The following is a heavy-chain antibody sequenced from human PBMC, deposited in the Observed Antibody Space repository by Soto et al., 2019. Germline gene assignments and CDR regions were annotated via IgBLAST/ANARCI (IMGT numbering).Heavy chain of an antibody. CDR3: ARGPHSGYDSSYYYYGMDV. V-gene: IGHV3-33*01. CDR1: GFTFSRYG. CDR2: IWYDGSNK. J-gene: IGHJ6*02. Sequence: GWSLRISFASPGFTFSRYGMHWVRQAPGKALEWLAVIWYDGSNKYYEDSVKGRFTISRDNSKNTLYLQMNSLRAEDTAVYYCARGPHSGYDSSYYYYGMDVWGQGTTVTVSS. D-gene: IGHD5-12*01.